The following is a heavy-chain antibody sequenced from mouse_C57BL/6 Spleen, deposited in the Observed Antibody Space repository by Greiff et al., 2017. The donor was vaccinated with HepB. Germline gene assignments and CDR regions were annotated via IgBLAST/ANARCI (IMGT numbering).Heavy chain of an antibody. CDR1: GFSLTSYG. J-gene: IGHJ4*01. Sequence: VKLMESGPGLVAPSQSLSITCTVSGFSLTSYGVDWVRQSPGKGLEWLGVIWGVGSTNYNSALKSRLSISKDNSKSQVFLKMNSLQTDDTAMYYCARYDYDDNAMDYWGQGTSVTVSS. CDR2: IWGVGST. CDR3: ARYDYDDNAMDY. V-gene: IGHV2-6*01. D-gene: IGHD2-4*01.